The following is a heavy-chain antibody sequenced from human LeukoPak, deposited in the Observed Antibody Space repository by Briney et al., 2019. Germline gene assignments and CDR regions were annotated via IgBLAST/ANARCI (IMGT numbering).Heavy chain of an antibody. D-gene: IGHD3-22*01. Sequence: SVKVSCKASGGTFSSYAISWVRQAPGQGLEWMGGIIPIFGTANYAQKFQGRVTITADESTSTVYMEMSSLRSEDTALYYCASGGHVRVYDSSAYYGHYWGQGTLVTVSS. CDR3: ASGGHVRVYDSSAYYGHY. CDR2: IIPIFGTA. J-gene: IGHJ4*02. V-gene: IGHV1-69*13. CDR1: GGTFSSYA.